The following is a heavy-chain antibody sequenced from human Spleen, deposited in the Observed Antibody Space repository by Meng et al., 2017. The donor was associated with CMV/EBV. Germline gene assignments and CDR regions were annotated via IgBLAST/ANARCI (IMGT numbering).Heavy chain of an antibody. CDR2: ISANSGNT. V-gene: IGHV1-18*01. D-gene: IGHD6-6*01. J-gene: IGHJ4*02. CDR3: ARLGLSNSSRDY. CDR1: GYTFTSYG. Sequence: CKASGYTFTSYGITWVRRAPGQGLEWMGWISANSGNTYYAQKVRDKVTITTDTSTTTAYMDLRILRSDDTAVYYCARLGLSNSSRDYWGQGTLVTVSS.